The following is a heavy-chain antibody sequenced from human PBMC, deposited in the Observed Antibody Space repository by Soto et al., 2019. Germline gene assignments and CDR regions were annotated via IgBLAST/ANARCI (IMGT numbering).Heavy chain of an antibody. V-gene: IGHV1-24*01. CDR2: FDPEDGET. CDR1: GYTLTELS. CDR3: ATGPLVGATKEPFDY. Sequence: ASVKVPCKVSGYTLTELSMHWVRQAPGKGLEWMGGFDPEDGETIYAQKFQGRVTMTEDTSTDTAYMELSSLRSEDTAVYYCATGPLVGATKEPFDYWGQGTLVTVSS. D-gene: IGHD1-26*01. J-gene: IGHJ4*02.